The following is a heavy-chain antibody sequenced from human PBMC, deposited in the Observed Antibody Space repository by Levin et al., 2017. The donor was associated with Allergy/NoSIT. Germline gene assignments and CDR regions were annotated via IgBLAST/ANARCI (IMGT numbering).Heavy chain of an antibody. CDR2: FDPEDGET. V-gene: IGHV1-24*01. CDR1: GYTLTELS. CDR3: ATVGYCSSTSCYTVRDNWFDP. D-gene: IGHD2-2*02. Sequence: EASVKVSCKVSGYTLTELSMHWVRQAPGKGLEWMGGFDPEDGETIYAQKFQGRVTMTEDTSTDTAYMELSSLRSEDTAVYYCATVGYCSSTSCYTVRDNWFDPWGQGTLVTVSS. J-gene: IGHJ5*02.